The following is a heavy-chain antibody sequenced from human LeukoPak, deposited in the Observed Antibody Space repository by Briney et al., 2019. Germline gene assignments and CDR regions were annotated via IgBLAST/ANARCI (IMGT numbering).Heavy chain of an antibody. Sequence: GGSLRLSCAASGFTFSSYSMNWVRQAPGKGLEWVSSISSSSSYIYYADSVKGRFTISRDNAKNSLYLQMNSLRAGDTAVYYCARGYQIVGEMATREPFDYWGQGTLVTVSS. CDR3: ARGYQIVGEMATREPFDY. CDR1: GFTFSSYS. D-gene: IGHD5-24*01. V-gene: IGHV3-21*01. J-gene: IGHJ4*02. CDR2: ISSSSSYI.